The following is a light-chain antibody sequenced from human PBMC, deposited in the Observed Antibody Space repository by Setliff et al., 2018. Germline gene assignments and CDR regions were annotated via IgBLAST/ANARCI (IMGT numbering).Light chain of an antibody. Sequence: QSALTQPPSASESPGQSVTISCTGTSSDVGGYNYVSWYQQHPGKAPKLMIYEVSKRPSGVPDRFSGSKSGNTASLTVSGLQAEDEADYYCSSYAGSNNPYVFGTGTKV. CDR2: EVS. CDR3: SSYAGSNNPYV. V-gene: IGLV2-8*01. J-gene: IGLJ1*01. CDR1: SSDVGGYNY.